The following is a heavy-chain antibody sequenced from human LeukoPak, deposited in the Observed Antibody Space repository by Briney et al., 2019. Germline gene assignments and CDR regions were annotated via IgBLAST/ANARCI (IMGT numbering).Heavy chain of an antibody. Sequence: PGGSLRLSCAASGFTVSSNYMSWVRQAPGKGLEWVSVLYSGGSTNYADSVQGRFTISRDSSKNTLFLHMNSLRAEDTAVYYCARVESLGIVDYWGQGTLVTVSS. J-gene: IGHJ4*02. CDR2: LYSGGST. CDR3: ARVESLGIVDY. D-gene: IGHD3-16*01. CDR1: GFTVSSNY. V-gene: IGHV3-53*01.